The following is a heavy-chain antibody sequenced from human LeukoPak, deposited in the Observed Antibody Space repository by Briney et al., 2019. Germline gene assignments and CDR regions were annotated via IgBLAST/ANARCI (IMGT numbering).Heavy chain of an antibody. V-gene: IGHV4-34*01. CDR1: GGSLKNHY. J-gene: IGHJ4*02. D-gene: IGHD3-22*01. Sequence: SETLSLTCAVSGGSLKNHYWTWIRQSPGKRLEWIGLINDSGTTVYDPSLKSRVTISIDTSKNQFSLKLTSMTAADTAVYYCARGRTRYYYDSSGPRYYFDYWGQGTLVTVSS. CDR3: ARGRTRYYYDSSGPRYYFDY. CDR2: INDSGTT.